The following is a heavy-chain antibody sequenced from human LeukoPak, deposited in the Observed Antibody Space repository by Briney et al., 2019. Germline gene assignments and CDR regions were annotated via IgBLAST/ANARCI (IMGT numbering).Heavy chain of an antibody. CDR1: GGSISSNNW. CDR2: IYYSGST. Sequence: SGTLSLTCAVSGGSISSNNWWSWVRQPPGKGLEWIGYIYYSGSTNYNPSLKSRVTISVDTSKNQFSLKLSSVTAADTAVYYCARHGYSSAFDIWGQGTMVTVSS. D-gene: IGHD5-18*01. V-gene: IGHV4-4*02. CDR3: ARHGYSSAFDI. J-gene: IGHJ3*02.